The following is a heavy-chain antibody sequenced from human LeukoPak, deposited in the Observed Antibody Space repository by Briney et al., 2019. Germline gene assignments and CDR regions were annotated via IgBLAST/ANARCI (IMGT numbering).Heavy chain of an antibody. D-gene: IGHD6-19*01. V-gene: IGHV3-30*04. CDR2: ISYDGRNN. Sequence: GVTLRLSCAASVFTFSSYAMHCVRQAPAKGLEGVAVISYDGRNNYYADSVKGRFTISRDNSKNTLYLQMNSLRAEDTAVFYCARTSYSSGWSPFDYWGQGTLVSVSS. CDR3: ARTSYSSGWSPFDY. J-gene: IGHJ4*02. CDR1: VFTFSSYA.